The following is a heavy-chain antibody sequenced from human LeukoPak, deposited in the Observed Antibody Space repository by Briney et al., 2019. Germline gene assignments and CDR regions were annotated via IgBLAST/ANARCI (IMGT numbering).Heavy chain of an antibody. V-gene: IGHV4-34*01. CDR1: GGSFSGYY. D-gene: IGHD6-19*01. CDR3: ARFGSGWYYFDY. J-gene: IGHJ4*02. CDR2: INHSGST. Sequence: KPSETLSLTCAVYGGSFSGYYWNWIRQPPGKGLEWIGEINHSGSTNYNPSLKSRVTISVDTSKNQFSLKLSSVTAADTAVYYCARFGSGWYYFDYWGQGTLVTVSS.